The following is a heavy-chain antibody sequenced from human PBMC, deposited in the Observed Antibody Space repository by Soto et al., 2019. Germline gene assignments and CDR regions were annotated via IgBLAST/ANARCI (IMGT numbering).Heavy chain of an antibody. CDR3: ASTYYDFWSGYSDV. J-gene: IGHJ6*02. CDR2: IYYSGST. D-gene: IGHD3-3*01. V-gene: IGHV4-30-4*01. Sequence: KASETLSLTCTVSGGSISSGDYYWSWIRQPPGKGLEWIGYIYYSGSTYYNPSLKSRVTISVDTSKNQFSLKLSSVTAADTAVYYCASTYYDFWSGYSDVWGQGTTVTVSS. CDR1: GGSISSGDYY.